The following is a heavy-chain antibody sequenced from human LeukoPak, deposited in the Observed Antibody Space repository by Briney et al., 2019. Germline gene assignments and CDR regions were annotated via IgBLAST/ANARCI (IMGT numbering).Heavy chain of an antibody. CDR1: GFTFSSYA. CDR2: ITGSGGGT. CDR3: AKDYTSRYYYDSSGFWQTGYFDY. J-gene: IGHJ4*02. Sequence: GGSLRLSCAASGFTFSSYAMSWVRQAPGKGLEWVSGITGSGGGTYYADSVKGRFTIFRDNPKNTLYLQMNSLRAEDTAAYYCAKDYTSRYYYDSSGFWQTGYFDYWGQGTLVTVSS. D-gene: IGHD3-22*01. V-gene: IGHV3-23*01.